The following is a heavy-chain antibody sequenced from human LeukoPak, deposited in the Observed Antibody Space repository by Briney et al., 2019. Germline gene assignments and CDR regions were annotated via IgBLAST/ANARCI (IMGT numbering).Heavy chain of an antibody. CDR3: ARVSFTGSGWQRARWDY. V-gene: IGHV1-2*02. J-gene: IGHJ4*02. Sequence: ASVKVSCKASGYTFTGYYMHWVRQAPGQGLEWMGWINPNSGGTNYAQKFQGRVTMTRDTSISTAYMELSRLRSDDTAVYYCARVSFTGSGWQRARWDYWGQGTLVTVSS. CDR2: INPNSGGT. D-gene: IGHD6-19*01. CDR1: GYTFTGYY.